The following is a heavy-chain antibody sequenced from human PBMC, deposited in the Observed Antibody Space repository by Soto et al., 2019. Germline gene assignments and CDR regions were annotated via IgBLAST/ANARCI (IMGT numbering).Heavy chain of an antibody. J-gene: IGHJ4*02. CDR2: IMPIFGSA. V-gene: IGHV1-69*01. CDR1: GGTFSTNT. D-gene: IGHD3-22*01. CDR3: ARQFDSDTSGYYYAY. Sequence: QVQLVQSGAEVKKPGSSVKVSCKASGGTFSTNTISWVRQAPGQGLEWMGGIMPIFGSANYAQKFQGRVTITADESTRTVYMELSRLRSEDTAVYYCARQFDSDTSGYYYAYWGQGTLVTVSS.